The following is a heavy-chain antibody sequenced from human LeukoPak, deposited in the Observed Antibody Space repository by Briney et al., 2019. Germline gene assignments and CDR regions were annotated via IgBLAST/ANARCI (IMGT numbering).Heavy chain of an antibody. V-gene: IGHV3-15*01. CDR3: TTKHIVGATRRWFDP. D-gene: IGHD1-26*01. Sequence: PGGSLRLSCAASGFTFSNAWMSWVRQAPGKGLEWVGRIKSKTDGGTTDYAAPVKGRFTISRDDSKNTLYLQMNSLKTEDTAVYYCTTKHIVGATRRWFDPWGQGTLVTVSS. CDR1: GFTFSNAW. J-gene: IGHJ5*02. CDR2: IKSKTDGGTT.